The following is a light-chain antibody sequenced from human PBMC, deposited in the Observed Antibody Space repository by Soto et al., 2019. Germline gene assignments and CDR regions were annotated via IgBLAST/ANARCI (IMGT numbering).Light chain of an antibody. V-gene: IGKV3-20*01. CDR2: GAS. J-gene: IGKJ1*01. CDR1: QSVSSN. Sequence: EIVMTQSPATLSVSPGERATLSSRAGQSVSSNLAWYQQKPGQAPRLLIYGASNRATGIPDRFSGSGSGTDFTLTISRLEPEDFAVYYCQQYGSSGTFGQGTKVDIK. CDR3: QQYGSSGT.